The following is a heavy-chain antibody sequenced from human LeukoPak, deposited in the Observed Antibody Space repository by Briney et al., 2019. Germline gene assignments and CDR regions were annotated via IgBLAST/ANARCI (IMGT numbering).Heavy chain of an antibody. CDR1: GFTFSSYA. V-gene: IGHV3-30-3*01. CDR2: ISYDGSNK. D-gene: IGHD3-10*01. CDR3: ARDLEYYGSGSSFDY. Sequence: GSLRLSCAASGFTFSSYAMHWVRQAPGKGLEWVAVISYDGSNKYYADSVKGRFTISRDNSKNTPYLQMNSLRAEDTAVYYCARDLEYYGSGSSFDYWGQGTLVTVSS. J-gene: IGHJ4*02.